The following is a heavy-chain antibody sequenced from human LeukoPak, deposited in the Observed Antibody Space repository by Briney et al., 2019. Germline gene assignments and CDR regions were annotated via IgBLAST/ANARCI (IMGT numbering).Heavy chain of an antibody. CDR1: GGTFSSYT. V-gene: IGHV1-69*02. CDR3: AGTAYSDFWSGYYYYYYYMDV. Sequence: ASVKVSCKASGGTFSSYTISWVRQAPGQGLEWMGRIIPILGIANYAQKFQGRVTITADKSTSTAYMELSSLRSEDTAVYYCAGTAYSDFWSGYYYYYYYMDVWGKGTTVTVSS. J-gene: IGHJ6*03. CDR2: IIPILGIA. D-gene: IGHD3-3*01.